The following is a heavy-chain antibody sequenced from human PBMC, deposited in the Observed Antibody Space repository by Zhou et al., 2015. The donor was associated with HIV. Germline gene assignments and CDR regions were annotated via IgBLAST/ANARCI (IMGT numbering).Heavy chain of an antibody. CDR2: IIPIFGTA. V-gene: IGHV1-69*01. J-gene: IGHJ6*02. Sequence: QVQLVQSGAEVKKPGSSVKVSCKASGGTFSSYAISWVRQAPGQGLEWMGGIIPIFGTANYAQKFQGRVTITADESTSTAYMELSSLRSEDTAVYYCASRYCSSTSCVLYGMDVWGQGTTVTVSS. CDR1: GGTFSSYA. D-gene: IGHD2-2*01. CDR3: ASRYCSSTSCVLYGMDV.